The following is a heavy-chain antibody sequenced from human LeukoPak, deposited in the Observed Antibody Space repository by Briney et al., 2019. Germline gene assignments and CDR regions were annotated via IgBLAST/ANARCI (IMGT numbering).Heavy chain of an antibody. CDR2: IYHSGST. CDR1: GYSISSGYY. J-gene: IGHJ6*03. CDR3: ARLGYYYGSGSYYTPVYYYYYMDV. Sequence: SETLSLTCAVSGYSISSGYYWGWIRQPPGKGLEWIGSIYHSGSTYYNPSLKSRVTISVDTSKNQFSLKLSSVPAADTAVYYCARLGYYYGSGSYYTPVYYYYYMDVWGKGTTVTVSS. D-gene: IGHD3-10*01. V-gene: IGHV4-38-2*01.